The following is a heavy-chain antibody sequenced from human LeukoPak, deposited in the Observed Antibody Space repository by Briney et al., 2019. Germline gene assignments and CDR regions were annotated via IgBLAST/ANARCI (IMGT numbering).Heavy chain of an antibody. Sequence: GGSLRLSCAASGFTFSNAWMSWVRQAPGKGLEWVGRIKSKTDGGTTDYAAPVKGRFTISRDDSKNTLYLQMKSLKTEDTAVYYCSTGYYYGSSDFSHWGQGTLVTVSS. CDR3: STGYYYGSSDFSH. V-gene: IGHV3-15*01. J-gene: IGHJ4*02. D-gene: IGHD3-22*01. CDR1: GFTFSNAW. CDR2: IKSKTDGGTT.